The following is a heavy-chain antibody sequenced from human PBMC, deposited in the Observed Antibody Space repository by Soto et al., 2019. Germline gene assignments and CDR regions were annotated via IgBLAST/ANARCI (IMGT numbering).Heavy chain of an antibody. Sequence: QVQLVQSGAEVKKPGASVKVSCKASGYTFTSYGISWVRQAPGQGLEWMGWISAYNGNTNSAQRLQGRVTMTTDTSTSPVDMELRSLRSDDTSVYYCARPSRYIYVFDYCVQGTLGNVA. CDR1: GYTFTSYG. CDR2: ISAYNGNT. D-gene: IGHD5-18*01. J-gene: IGHJ4*02. V-gene: IGHV1-18*01. CDR3: ARPSRYIYVFDY.